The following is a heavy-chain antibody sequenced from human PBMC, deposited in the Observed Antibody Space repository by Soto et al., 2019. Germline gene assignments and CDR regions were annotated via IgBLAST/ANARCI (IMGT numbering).Heavy chain of an antibody. J-gene: IGHJ2*01. CDR3: ARVALDYEFDR. Sequence: EVQLVESGGGLVKPGGSLRLSCVGSQFIFSSYTMNWVRQTPGKGLEWVSSIFGSGRDIYYADSVRGRFTISRDEAKNSVYLQMNNLRDEDPAVYYCARVALDYEFDRWGRCNQVGVSS. CDR2: IFGSGRDI. V-gene: IGHV3-21*01. CDR1: QFIFSSYT. D-gene: IGHD4-17*01.